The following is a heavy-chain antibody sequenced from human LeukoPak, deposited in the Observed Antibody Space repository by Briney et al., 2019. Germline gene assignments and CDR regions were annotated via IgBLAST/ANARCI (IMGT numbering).Heavy chain of an antibody. J-gene: IGHJ4*01. CDR3: AGSFGDVKMF. CDR1: GFTFSSYA. D-gene: IGHD3-10*01. CDR2: ISGSGGST. Sequence: GGTLRLSCAASGFTFSSYAMSWVRQAPGKGLEWVSAISGSGGSTYYADSVKGRFTISRDNSKNTLYFQMNSLRAEDTAVYYCAGSFGDVKMFWGQGTLVTVSS. V-gene: IGHV3-23*01.